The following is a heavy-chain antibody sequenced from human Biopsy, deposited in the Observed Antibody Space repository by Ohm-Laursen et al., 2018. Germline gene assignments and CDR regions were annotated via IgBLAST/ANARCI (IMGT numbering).Heavy chain of an antibody. D-gene: IGHD2/OR15-2a*01. J-gene: IGHJ3*01. CDR3: VGGQRGPPIGVTVPGDAFDL. Sequence: SVKVSCKASGVTFDTYAFGWVRQAPGQGLEWMGGRIPYFNTIYYARNFQDRAVITADRSARTTDMKLSGLRPDDTAVYYCVGGQRGPPIGVTVPGDAFDLWGPGTMVTVSP. CDR1: GVTFDTYA. CDR2: RIPYFNTI. V-gene: IGHV1-69*13.